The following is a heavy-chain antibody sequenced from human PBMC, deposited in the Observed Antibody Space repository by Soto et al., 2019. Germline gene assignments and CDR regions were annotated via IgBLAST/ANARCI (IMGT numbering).Heavy chain of an antibody. CDR1: GGPISSSSYY. CDR2: IYYSGST. D-gene: IGHD3-9*01. Sequence: QLQLQESGPGLVKPSETLSLTCTVSGGPISSSSYYWDWIRQPPGKGLEWIGSIYYSGSTYYNPSLKSRVTISVDTSKNQFSLKLSSVTAADTAVYYCARRLVDVGGMDVWGQGTTVTVSS. V-gene: IGHV4-39*01. J-gene: IGHJ6*02. CDR3: ARRLVDVGGMDV.